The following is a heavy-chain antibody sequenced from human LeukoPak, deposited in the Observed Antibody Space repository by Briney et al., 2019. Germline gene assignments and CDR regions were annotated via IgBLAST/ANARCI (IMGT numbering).Heavy chain of an antibody. CDR3: AKCSAQQLVRGFDY. J-gene: IGHJ4*02. CDR1: GFTFSSYA. Sequence: GGSLRLSCAASGFTFSSYAMSWVRQAPGKGVEWVSAISGSGGSTYYADSVKGRFTISRDNSKNTLYLQMNSLRAEDTAVYYCAKCSAQQLVRGFDYWGQGTLVTVSS. CDR2: ISGSGGST. D-gene: IGHD6-13*01. V-gene: IGHV3-23*01.